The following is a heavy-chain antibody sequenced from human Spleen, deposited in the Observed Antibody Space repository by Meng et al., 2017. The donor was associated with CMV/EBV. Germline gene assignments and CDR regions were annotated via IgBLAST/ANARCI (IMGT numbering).Heavy chain of an antibody. Sequence: CQASGYTFTGYHMHWVRPPPGGGLEWMGWINPNSGGTKYAQTFQGRVTMTRDTSISPAYMELSRLRYADTAVYYCARAVVPAATFDPWGQGTLVTVSS. CDR1: GYTFTGYH. J-gene: IGHJ5*02. V-gene: IGHV1-2*02. CDR2: INPNSGGT. D-gene: IGHD2-2*01. CDR3: ARAVVPAATFDP.